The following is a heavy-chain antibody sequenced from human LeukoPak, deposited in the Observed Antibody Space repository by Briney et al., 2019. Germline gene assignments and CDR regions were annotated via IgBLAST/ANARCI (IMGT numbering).Heavy chain of an antibody. J-gene: IGHJ3*02. Sequence: PGGSLRLSCAASGFTFSSYGMHWVRQAPGKGLEWVANIKQDGSEKYYVDSVKGRFTISRDNAKNSLYLQMNSLRAEDTAVYYCARGLMVSDAFDIWGQGTMVTVSS. D-gene: IGHD2-8*01. CDR2: IKQDGSEK. CDR3: ARGLMVSDAFDI. CDR1: GFTFSSYG. V-gene: IGHV3-7*04.